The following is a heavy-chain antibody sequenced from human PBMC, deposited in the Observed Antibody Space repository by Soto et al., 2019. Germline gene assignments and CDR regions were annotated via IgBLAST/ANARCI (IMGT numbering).Heavy chain of an antibody. Sequence: SETLSLTCTVSGGSISSCYWSWIRQPPGKGLEWIGYIYYSGSTNYNPSLKSRVTISVDTSKNQFSLKLSSVTAADTAVYYCAREGSDYVWGSYRFFDYWGQGTLVTVSS. D-gene: IGHD3-16*02. CDR3: AREGSDYVWGSYRFFDY. CDR1: GGSISSCY. CDR2: IYYSGST. J-gene: IGHJ4*02. V-gene: IGHV4-59*01.